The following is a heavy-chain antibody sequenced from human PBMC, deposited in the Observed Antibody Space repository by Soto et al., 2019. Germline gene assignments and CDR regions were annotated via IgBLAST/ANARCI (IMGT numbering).Heavy chain of an antibody. CDR3: ARDHPPYCTNGVCYPP. CDR2: IKQDGSEK. J-gene: IGHJ5*02. Sequence: EVQLVESGGGLVQPGGSLRLSCAASGFTFSSYWMSWVRQAPGKGLEWVANIKQDGSEKYYVDSVKGRFTISRDNAKNSLYLQMNSLRAEDTAVYYCARDHPPYCTNGVCYPPWGQGTLVTVSS. CDR1: GFTFSSYW. D-gene: IGHD2-8*01. V-gene: IGHV3-7*01.